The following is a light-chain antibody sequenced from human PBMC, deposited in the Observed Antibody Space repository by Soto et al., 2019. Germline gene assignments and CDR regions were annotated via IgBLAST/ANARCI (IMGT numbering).Light chain of an antibody. Sequence: QSVLTQPASVSGSPGQSIAISCTGSSSDVGIYNYVSWYQQHPGKVPKRIIYEVTNRPSGVSNRFSGSKSGNTASLTISGLQAEDEADYYCSSYTTSSTRFFGTGSKVPS. V-gene: IGLV2-14*01. J-gene: IGLJ1*01. CDR2: EVT. CDR3: SSYTTSSTRF. CDR1: SSDVGIYNY.